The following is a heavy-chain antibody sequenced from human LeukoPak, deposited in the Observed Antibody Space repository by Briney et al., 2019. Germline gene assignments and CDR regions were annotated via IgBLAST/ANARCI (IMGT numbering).Heavy chain of an antibody. D-gene: IGHD3-16*01. V-gene: IGHV3-7*01. CDR1: GFTFSNYR. CDR2: IKQDGSEK. CDR3: ERDNPTWGY. Sequence: PGGSLTLSCAASGFTFSNYRMSWVRQAPGKGLEWVASIKQDGSEKDYVDSVKGRFTISRDNAKNSLYLQMNSLRVEDTAVYYCERDNPTWGYWGQGTLVIVSS. J-gene: IGHJ4*02.